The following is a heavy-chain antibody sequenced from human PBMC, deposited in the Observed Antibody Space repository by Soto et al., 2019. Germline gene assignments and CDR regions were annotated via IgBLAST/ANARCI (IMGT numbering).Heavy chain of an antibody. CDR1: GGYLSSGDYY. D-gene: IGHD3-16*01. CDR3: ARELTDGVRLDP. Sequence: QVQLQESGPGLVKPSQTLSLTCTVSGGYLSSGDYYWSWIRQPPGKGLEWIGYIYYSGSTFYNPYLKGRLTISVDTAKNQFCLKLSSVTAAYTAVYYCARELTDGVRLDPWCQGTLVTVSS. CDR2: IYYSGST. J-gene: IGHJ5*02. V-gene: IGHV4-30-4*01.